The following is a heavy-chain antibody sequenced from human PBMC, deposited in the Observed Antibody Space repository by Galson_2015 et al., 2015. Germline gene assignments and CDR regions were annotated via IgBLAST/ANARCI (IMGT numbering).Heavy chain of an antibody. V-gene: IGHV3-23*01. D-gene: IGHD3-22*01. CDR2: INASGGSP. CDR3: AKGVGSDFYYANDY. J-gene: IGHJ4*02. Sequence: SLRLCCAASGFTFSSYAMSWVRQAPGKGLEWVSLINASGGSPYYADSVKRRFTISRDNSKNTLYLQMNSLRAEDTAMYYCAKGVGSDFYYANDYWGQGTLVTVSS. CDR1: GFTFSSYA.